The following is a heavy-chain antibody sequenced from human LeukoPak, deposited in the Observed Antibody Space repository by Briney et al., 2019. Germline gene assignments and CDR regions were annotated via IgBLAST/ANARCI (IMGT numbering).Heavy chain of an antibody. Sequence: SQTLSLTCTVSGGPISSGGYYWSWIRQPPGKGLEWIGYIYHSGSTYYNPSLKSRVTISVDRSKNRFSLKLSSVTAADTAVYYCARVASSGLWGYFDYWGQGTLVTVSS. CDR1: GGPISSGGYY. D-gene: IGHD3-22*01. CDR3: ARVASSGLWGYFDY. CDR2: IYHSGST. J-gene: IGHJ4*02. V-gene: IGHV4-30-2*01.